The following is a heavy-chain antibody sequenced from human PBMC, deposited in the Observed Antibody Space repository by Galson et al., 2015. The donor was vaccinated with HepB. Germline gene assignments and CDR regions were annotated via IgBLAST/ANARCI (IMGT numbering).Heavy chain of an antibody. V-gene: IGHV1-18*04. D-gene: IGHD2-15*01. CDR1: GYTFSSYS. J-gene: IGHJ5*02. CDR2: INPYNRNT. CDR3: ARGALVVVVDATQNNWFDP. Sequence: SVKVSCKASGYTFSSYSISWVRQAPGQGLEWMGWINPYNRNTEYARQLQGRVTMTTDTSTSTAYMELKSLRSDDTAVYFCARGALVVVVDATQNNWFDPWGQGTLVTVSS.